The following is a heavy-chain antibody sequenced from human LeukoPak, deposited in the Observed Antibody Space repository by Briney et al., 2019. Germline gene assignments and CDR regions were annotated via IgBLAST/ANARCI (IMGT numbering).Heavy chain of an antibody. CDR2: ISASGGNP. CDR3: AKARAGDITAAFNY. Sequence: GGSLRLSCAASGFTFSSYAISWVRQAPGKGLEWVSGISASGGNPYYADSVKGRFTISRDNSENTLNLQMNSLRAEDTAVYYCAKARAGDITAAFNYWGQGTLVTVSS. J-gene: IGHJ4*02. V-gene: IGHV3-23*01. D-gene: IGHD6-13*01. CDR1: GFTFSSYA.